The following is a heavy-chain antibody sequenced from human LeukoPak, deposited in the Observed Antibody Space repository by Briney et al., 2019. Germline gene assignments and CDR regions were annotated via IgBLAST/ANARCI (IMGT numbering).Heavy chain of an antibody. D-gene: IGHD4-23*01. V-gene: IGHV4-61*10. Sequence: SETLSLTCTVSSGSVSSGSYYWSWIRQPAGEGLEWIGRIYGSGTINYNPSLRSRVTISLDASKNQFSLEVGSVTAADTAVYYCARAPAKLRWYMGYWGQGTLVTVSS. CDR3: ARAPAKLRWYMGY. J-gene: IGHJ4*02. CDR1: SGSVSSGSYY. CDR2: IYGSGTI.